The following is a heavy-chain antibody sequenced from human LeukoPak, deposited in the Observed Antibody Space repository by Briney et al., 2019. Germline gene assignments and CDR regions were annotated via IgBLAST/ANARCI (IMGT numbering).Heavy chain of an antibody. Sequence: GGSLRLSCAASGFTFSKYTMHWVRQAPGKGLEWVADISHDGSSKYYADSVKGRFTISRDNSKNTLYVQMNSLRVEDTAVYYCAKDRFITIRWVNAFDIWGQGTMVTVSS. CDR3: AKDRFITIRWVNAFDI. D-gene: IGHD3-3*01. CDR2: ISHDGSSK. J-gene: IGHJ3*02. V-gene: IGHV3-30-3*01. CDR1: GFTFSKYT.